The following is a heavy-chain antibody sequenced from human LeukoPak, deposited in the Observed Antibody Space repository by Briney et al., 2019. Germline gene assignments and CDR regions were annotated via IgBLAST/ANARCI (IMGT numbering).Heavy chain of an antibody. V-gene: IGHV3-21*01. CDR1: GFTFSSYS. J-gene: IGHJ4*02. CDR2: ISSSSSYI. Sequence: GGSLRLSCAASGFTFSSYSMNWVRQAPGKGLEWVSSISSSSSYIYYADSVKGRFTISRDNAKNSLYLHMNSLRAEDTAVYYCARDKRVAARPGVCDYWGQGTLVTVSS. CDR3: ARDKRVAARPGVCDY. D-gene: IGHD6-6*01.